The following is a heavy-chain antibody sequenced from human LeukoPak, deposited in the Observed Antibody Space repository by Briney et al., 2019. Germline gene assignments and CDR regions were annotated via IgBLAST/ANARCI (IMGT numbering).Heavy chain of an antibody. V-gene: IGHV4-39*01. CDR3: ASSIAVAGPFDY. CDR1: GGSISSSNYY. J-gene: IGHJ4*02. Sequence: PSETLSLTCTVSGGSISSSNYYWGWIRQPPGKGLEWIGSIYYRGSTYYNPSLKSRITISVDTSKNQFSLKLSSVTAADTAVYYCASSIAVAGPFDYWGQGTLVTVSS. D-gene: IGHD6-19*01. CDR2: IYYRGST.